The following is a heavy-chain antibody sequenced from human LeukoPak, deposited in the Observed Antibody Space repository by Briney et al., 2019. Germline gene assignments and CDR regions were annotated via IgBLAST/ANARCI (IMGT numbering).Heavy chain of an antibody. CDR2: MSPNSGNT. D-gene: IGHD3-10*01. J-gene: IGHJ6*02. V-gene: IGHV1-8*01. Sequence: ASVKVSCKASGYTFTSYDISWVRQATGQGLEWMGWMSPNSGNTGYAQKFQDRVTMTRNTSISTAYMELSSLTSEDTAVYYCARLGGSGSYAYYYYGMDVWDQGTTVTVSS. CDR1: GYTFTSYD. CDR3: ARLGGSGSYAYYYYGMDV.